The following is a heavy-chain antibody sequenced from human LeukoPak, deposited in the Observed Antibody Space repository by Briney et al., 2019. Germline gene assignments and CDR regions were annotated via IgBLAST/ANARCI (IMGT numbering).Heavy chain of an antibody. J-gene: IGHJ6*02. CDR3: AREDPQTTVPEGMDV. D-gene: IGHD4-17*01. CDR1: GGSISHYY. CDR2: IHYSGTT. Sequence: SETLSLTCTVSGGSISHYYWSWIRQSPGKGLEWIGYIHYSGTTNYNPSLKSRVTISVDTSRNQFSLQLRSVTAADTAVYYCAREDPQTTVPEGMDVWGQGTTVIVSS. V-gene: IGHV4-59*01.